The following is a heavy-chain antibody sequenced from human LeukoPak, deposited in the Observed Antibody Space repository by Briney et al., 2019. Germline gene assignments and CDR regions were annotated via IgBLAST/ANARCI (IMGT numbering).Heavy chain of an antibody. V-gene: IGHV3-23*01. CDR1: GFTFSSYA. CDR3: AKQSDDYGDGYFDY. D-gene: IGHD4-17*01. CDR2: ISGSGGST. J-gene: IGHJ4*02. Sequence: GGSLRLSCAASGFTFSSYAMSWVRQAPGKGLEWVSAISGSGGSTYYADSVKGRFTISRDNFKNTLYLQMNSLRAEDTAAYYCAKQSDDYGDGYFDYWGQGTLVTVSS.